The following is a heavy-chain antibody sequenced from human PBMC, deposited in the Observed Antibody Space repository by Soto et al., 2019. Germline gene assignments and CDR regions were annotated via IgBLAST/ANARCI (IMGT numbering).Heavy chain of an antibody. CDR1: GGSISSGDYY. CDR3: ARVEGTVTIHYYYYYGMDV. J-gene: IGHJ6*02. V-gene: IGHV4-30-4*01. Sequence: QVQLQESGPGLVKPSQTLSLTCTVSGGSISSGDYYWSWIRQPPGKGLEWIGYIYYSGSTYYNPSLKSRVTIPVDPSKNQFSLKLSYVTAADTAVYYCARVEGTVTIHYYYYYGMDVWGQGTTVTVSS. D-gene: IGHD4-4*01. CDR2: IYYSGST.